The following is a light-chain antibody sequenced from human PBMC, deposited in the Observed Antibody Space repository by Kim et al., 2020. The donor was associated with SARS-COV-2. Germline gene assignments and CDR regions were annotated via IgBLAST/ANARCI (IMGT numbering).Light chain of an antibody. J-gene: IGKJ2*03. V-gene: IGKV1-5*03. CDR3: QQYNSYSYS. CDR1: QSISSW. CDR2: KAS. Sequence: SASVGDRVSSTFRASQSISSWLAWYQQKPGKAPKLLIYKASSLESGVPSRFSGTGSETEFTLTISSLQPDDFATYYCQQYNSYSYSFGQGTKLEI.